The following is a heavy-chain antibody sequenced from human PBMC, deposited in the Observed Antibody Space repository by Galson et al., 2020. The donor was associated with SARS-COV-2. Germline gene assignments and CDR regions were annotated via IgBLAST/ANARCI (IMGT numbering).Heavy chain of an antibody. Sequence: SETLSLTCTVSGGSISSGSYYWSWIRQPAGKGLEWIGRIYTSGTTNYNPSLKSRVTISLDTSKKQFSLKLSSVTAADTAVYYCAVGELRFLEWVFWGQGTLVTVSS. CDR2: IYTSGTT. CDR1: GGSISSGSYY. J-gene: IGHJ4*02. D-gene: IGHD3-3*01. V-gene: IGHV4-61*02. CDR3: AVGELRFLEWVF.